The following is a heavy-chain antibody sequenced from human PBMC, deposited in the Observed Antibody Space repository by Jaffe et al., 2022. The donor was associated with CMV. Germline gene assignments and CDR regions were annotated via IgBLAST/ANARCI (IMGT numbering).Heavy chain of an antibody. CDR3: ASLPRGQYSSGWYH. D-gene: IGHD6-19*01. CDR2: ISSSSSTI. CDR1: GFTFSSYS. V-gene: IGHV3-48*02. J-gene: IGHJ1*01. Sequence: EVQLVESGGGLVQPGGSLRLSCAASGFTFSSYSMNWVRQAPGKGLEWVSYISSSSSTIYYADSVKGRFTISRDNAKNSLYLQMNSLRDEDTAVYYCASLPRGQYSSGWYHWGQGTLVTVSS.